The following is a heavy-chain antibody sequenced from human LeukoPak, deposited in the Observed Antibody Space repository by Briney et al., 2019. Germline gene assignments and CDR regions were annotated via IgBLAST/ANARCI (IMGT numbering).Heavy chain of an antibody. CDR2: TSAYNGNT. D-gene: IGHD3-22*01. J-gene: IGHJ4*02. CDR3: ARDWYYYDSSGYYNFDY. CDR1: GYTFTSIG. Sequence: GASVKVSCKASGYTFTSIGISWGRKALGQGLEWLGWTSAYNGNTNYAQKLQGRVTMTTDTSTSTAYMELRSLRSDDTAVYYCARDWYYYDSSGYYNFDYWGQGTLVTVSS. V-gene: IGHV1-18*01.